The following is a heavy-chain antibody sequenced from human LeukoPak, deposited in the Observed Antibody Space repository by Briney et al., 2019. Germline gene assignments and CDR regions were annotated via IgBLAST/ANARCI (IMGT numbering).Heavy chain of an antibody. Sequence: ASVKVSCKASGYTFTSYAMHWVRQAPGQRLEWMGWINAGNGNTKYSQKFQGRVTITRDTSASTAYMELSRLRSDDTAVYYCAREDVNAAGHDYWGQGTLVTVSS. CDR2: INAGNGNT. D-gene: IGHD6-25*01. CDR3: AREDVNAAGHDY. V-gene: IGHV1-3*01. J-gene: IGHJ4*02. CDR1: GYTFTSYA.